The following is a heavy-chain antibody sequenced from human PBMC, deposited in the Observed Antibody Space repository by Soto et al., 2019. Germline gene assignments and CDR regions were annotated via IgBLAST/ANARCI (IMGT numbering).Heavy chain of an antibody. Sequence: GGSLRISWAASGFTFSSYAMSWVRQAPGKGLEWVSAISGSGSTYYADSVKGRFTISRDNSKNTLYLQMNSLRAEDTAVYYCAKDSTGQQLTPYYYYGMDVWGQGTTVTVSS. J-gene: IGHJ6*02. CDR2: ISGSGST. V-gene: IGHV3-23*01. D-gene: IGHD6-13*01. CDR1: GFTFSSYA. CDR3: AKDSTGQQLTPYYYYGMDV.